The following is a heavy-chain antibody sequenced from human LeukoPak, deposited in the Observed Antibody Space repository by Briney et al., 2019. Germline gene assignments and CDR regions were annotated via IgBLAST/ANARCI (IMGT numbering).Heavy chain of an antibody. CDR1: GFTFSSYG. J-gene: IGHJ6*03. D-gene: IGHD3-3*01. V-gene: IGHV3-30*02. Sequence: GGSLRLSCAASGFTFSSYGMHWVRQAPGKGLEWVAFIRYDGSNKYYADSVKGRFTISRDNSKNTLYLQMNSLRAEDTAVYYCAKEGGITIFGVALGYYYYMDVWGKGTTVTVSS. CDR2: IRYDGSNK. CDR3: AKEGGITIFGVALGYYYYMDV.